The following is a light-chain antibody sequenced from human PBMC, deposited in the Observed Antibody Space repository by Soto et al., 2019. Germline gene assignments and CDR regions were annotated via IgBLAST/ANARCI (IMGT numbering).Light chain of an antibody. CDR3: QQYNNWPPT. J-gene: IGKJ1*01. CDR1: QSVTRN. V-gene: IGKV3-15*01. Sequence: EIVMTQSPGTLSVSPGDTATLSCRASQSVTRNVAWYQQKPGQAPRLLIEGASTRATGVPARFSGSGSDTEFTLTISSLQSEDFAVYNCQQYNNWPPTFGQGTKVDI. CDR2: GAS.